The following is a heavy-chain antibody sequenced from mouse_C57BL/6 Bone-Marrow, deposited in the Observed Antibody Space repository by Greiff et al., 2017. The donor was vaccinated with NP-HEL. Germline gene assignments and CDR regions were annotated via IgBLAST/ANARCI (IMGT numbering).Heavy chain of an antibody. D-gene: IGHD1-1*01. CDR1: GYAFTNYL. Sequence: VQRVESGAELVRPGTSVKVSCKASGYAFTNYLIEWVKQRPGQGLEWIGVINPGSGGTNYNEKFKGKATLTADKSSSTAYMQLSSLTSEDSAVYFCARRITTVVADYFDYWGQGTTLTVSS. J-gene: IGHJ2*01. V-gene: IGHV1-54*01. CDR3: ARRITTVVADYFDY. CDR2: INPGSGGT.